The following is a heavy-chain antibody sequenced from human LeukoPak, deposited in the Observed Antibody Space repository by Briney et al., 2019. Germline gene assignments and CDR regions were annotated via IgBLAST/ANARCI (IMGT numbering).Heavy chain of an antibody. V-gene: IGHV3-23*01. CDR2: ISGSGGSK. J-gene: IGHJ3*02. D-gene: IGHD5-18*01. CDR3: AKGWIQLWLSAFDI. CDR1: GFTFSSYA. Sequence: GGSLRLSCAASGFTFSSYAMSWVRQAPGKGLEWVSVISGSGGSKYYADSVKGRFTISRDNSKNTLYLQMNSLRAEDTAVYYCAKGWIQLWLSAFDIWGQGTMVTVSS.